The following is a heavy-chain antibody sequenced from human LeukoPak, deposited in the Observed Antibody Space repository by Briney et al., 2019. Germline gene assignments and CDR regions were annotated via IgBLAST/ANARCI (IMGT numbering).Heavy chain of an antibody. D-gene: IGHD5/OR15-5a*01. CDR3: AKSHPVSNG. CDR1: GFTFSSYA. V-gene: IGHV3-30*04. CDR2: ISYDGSNK. J-gene: IGHJ4*02. Sequence: GGSLRLSCAASGFTFSSYAMHWVRQAPGKGLGWVAVISYDGSNKYYADSVKGRFTISRDNSKNTLYLQMNSLRAEDTAVYYCAKSHPVSNGWGQGTLVTVSS.